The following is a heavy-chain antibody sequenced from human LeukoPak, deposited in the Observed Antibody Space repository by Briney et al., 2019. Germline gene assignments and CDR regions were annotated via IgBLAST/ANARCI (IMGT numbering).Heavy chain of an antibody. D-gene: IGHD2-2*01. CDR2: ISYDGSNK. CDR1: GFTFSSYG. V-gene: IGHV3-30*18. J-gene: IGHJ6*04. CDR3: AKDPTPIVVVPAARPKTYGMDV. Sequence: PGGSLRLSCAASGFTFSSYGMHWVRQAPGKGLEWVAVISYDGSNKYYADSVKGRFTISRDNSKNTLYLRMNSLRAEDTAVYYCAKDPTPIVVVPAARPKTYGMDVWGKGTTVTVSS.